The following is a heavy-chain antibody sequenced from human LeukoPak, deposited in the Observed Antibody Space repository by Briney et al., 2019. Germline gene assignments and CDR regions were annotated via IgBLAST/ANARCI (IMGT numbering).Heavy chain of an antibody. CDR3: ARGYCSGGSCSRYYYYYMDV. J-gene: IGHJ6*03. V-gene: IGHV1-69*05. Sequence: SVKVSCKASGGTFSSYAISWVRQAPGQGLEWMGGIIPILGTANYAQKFQGRVTITTDESTSTAYMELSSLRSEDTAVYYCARGYCSGGSCSRYYYYYMDVWGKGTTVTVSS. D-gene: IGHD2-15*01. CDR1: GGTFSSYA. CDR2: IIPILGTA.